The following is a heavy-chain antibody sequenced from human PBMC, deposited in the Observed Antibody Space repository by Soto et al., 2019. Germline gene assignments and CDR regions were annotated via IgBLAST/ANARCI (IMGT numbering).Heavy chain of an antibody. CDR1: VYTFTSYD. J-gene: IGHJ3*02. CDR3: ARVPSSSYHHYNIGTDDAFDI. D-gene: IGHD2-15*01. CDR2: MNPNSGNT. Sequence: ASVKVSCKASVYTFTSYDINWVRQATGQGLEWMGWMNPNSGNTGYAQKFQGRVTMTRNTSISTAYMELSSLRSEDTAVYYCARVPSSSYHHYNIGTDDAFDIWGQGTMVTVSS. V-gene: IGHV1-8*01.